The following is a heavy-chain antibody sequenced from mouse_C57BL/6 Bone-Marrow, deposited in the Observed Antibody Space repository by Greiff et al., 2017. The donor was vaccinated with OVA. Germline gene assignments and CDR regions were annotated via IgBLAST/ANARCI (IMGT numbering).Heavy chain of an antibody. CDR1: GYTFTDYY. V-gene: IGHV1-26*01. CDR3: ARRGYDVGDYFDY. D-gene: IGHD2-2*01. J-gene: IGHJ2*01. Sequence: VQLQQSGPELVKPGASVKISCKASGYTFTDYYMNWVKQSHGKSLEWIGDINPNNGGTSYNQKFKGKATLTVDKSSSTAYMELRSLTSEDSAVYYCARRGYDVGDYFDYWGQGTTLTVSS. CDR2: INPNNGGT.